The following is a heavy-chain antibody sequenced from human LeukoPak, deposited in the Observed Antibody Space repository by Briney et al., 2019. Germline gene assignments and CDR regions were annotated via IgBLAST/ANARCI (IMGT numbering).Heavy chain of an antibody. Sequence: SQTLSLTCTVSGYAIISGGFSWNWIRQPPGKGLEWIGCIYDRGPAHYNPSLKSRFTISVDRPKNQFFLNVTSLTAADTAVYYCARSRQASGLFGSWGQGTLVVVSS. CDR1: GYAIISGGFS. CDR3: ARSRQASGLFGS. V-gene: IGHV4-30-2*01. J-gene: IGHJ5*01. D-gene: IGHD3-10*01. CDR2: IYDRGPA.